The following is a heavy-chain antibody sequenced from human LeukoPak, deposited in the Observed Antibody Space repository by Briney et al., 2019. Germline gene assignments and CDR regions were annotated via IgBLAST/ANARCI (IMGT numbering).Heavy chain of an antibody. CDR3: ARDDYGDAFDI. V-gene: IGHV4-59*01. J-gene: IGHJ3*02. CDR1: GGSISTYY. CDR2: IYYSGST. D-gene: IGHD4-17*01. Sequence: SETLSLTCTVSGGSISTYYWSWIRQPPGKGLEWIGYIYYSGSTNYNPSLKSRVTISVDTSKNQFSLKLSSVTAADTAVYYCARDDYGDAFDIWGQGTMVTASS.